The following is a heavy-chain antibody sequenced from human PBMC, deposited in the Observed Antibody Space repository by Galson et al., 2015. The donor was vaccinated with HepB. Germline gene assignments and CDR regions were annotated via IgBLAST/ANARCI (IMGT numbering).Heavy chain of an antibody. V-gene: IGHV3-30*04. D-gene: IGHD1-26*01. J-gene: IGHJ6*02. CDR1: GFTFSRYA. CDR2: ISYDGSNK. CDR3: ARAYSGTFYGMDV. Sequence: SLRLSCAASGFTFSRYAMHWVRQAPGKGLEWVAVISYDGSNKYYADSVKGRFTISRDNSKNTLYLQMNSLRAEDTAVYYCARAYSGTFYGMDVWGQGTTVTVSS.